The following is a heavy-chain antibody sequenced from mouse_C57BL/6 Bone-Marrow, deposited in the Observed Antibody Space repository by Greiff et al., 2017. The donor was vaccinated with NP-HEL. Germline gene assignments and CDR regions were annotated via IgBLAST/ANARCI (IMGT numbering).Heavy chain of an antibody. CDR3: ARVEITTVVAPYFDY. V-gene: IGHV1-50*01. CDR1: GYTFTSYW. Sequence: QVQLQQPGAELVKPGASVKLSCKASGYTFTSYWMQWVKQRPGQGLEWIGEIDPSDSYTNYNQKFKGKATLTVDTSSSTAYMQLSSLTSEDSAVYYCARVEITTVVAPYFDYWGQGTTLTVSS. D-gene: IGHD1-1*01. CDR2: IDPSDSYT. J-gene: IGHJ2*01.